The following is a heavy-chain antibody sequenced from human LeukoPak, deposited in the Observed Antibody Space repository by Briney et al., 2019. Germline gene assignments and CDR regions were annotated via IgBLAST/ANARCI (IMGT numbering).Heavy chain of an antibody. CDR1: GGTFSSYA. Sequence: SVKVSCKASGGTFSSYAISWVRQAPGQGLEWMGRIIPILGIANYAQKFQGRVTITADKSTSTAYMELSSLRSEDTAVYYCARKSSGSFLYYYYYGMDVWGQGTTVTVSS. D-gene: IGHD3-10*01. CDR3: ARKSSGSFLYYYYYGMDV. CDR2: IIPILGIA. J-gene: IGHJ6*02. V-gene: IGHV1-69*04.